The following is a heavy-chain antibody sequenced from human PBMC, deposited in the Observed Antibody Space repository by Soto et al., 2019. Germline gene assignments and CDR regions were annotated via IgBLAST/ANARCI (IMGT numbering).Heavy chain of an antibody. V-gene: IGHV4-34*01. D-gene: IGHD3-9*01. CDR1: GGSFSGYY. CDR2: INHSGST. J-gene: IGHJ4*02. CDR3: ARENYDILTGYRNFDY. Sequence: SGTLSLTCAVYGGSFSGYYLGWVRPPPGKGLEWIGEINHSGSTNYNPSLKSRVTISVDTSKNQFSLKLSSVTAADTAVYYCARENYDILTGYRNFDYWGQGTLVTVSS.